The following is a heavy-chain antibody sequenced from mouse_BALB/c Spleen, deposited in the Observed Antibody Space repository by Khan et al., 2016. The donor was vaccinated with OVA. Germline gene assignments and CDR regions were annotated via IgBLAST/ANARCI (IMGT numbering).Heavy chain of an antibody. J-gene: IGHJ3*01. Sequence: QVQLQQSGAELAKPGASVKMSCKASGYTFTNYWMHWVKQRPGQGLEWIGYIDPTTGYTEYNQKFKDKATLTADKSSSTAYKKLSSLTSEDSAVYYCTSHGSTYTWFSYWGQGTLVTVSA. CDR1: GYTFTNYW. CDR2: IDPTTGYT. V-gene: IGHV1-7*01. CDR3: TSHGSTYTWFSY. D-gene: IGHD1-1*01.